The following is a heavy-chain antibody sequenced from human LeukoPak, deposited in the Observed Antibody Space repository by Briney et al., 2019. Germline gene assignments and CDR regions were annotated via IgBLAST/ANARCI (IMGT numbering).Heavy chain of an antibody. D-gene: IGHD6-19*01. J-gene: IGHJ4*02. Sequence: GGSLRLSCAASGLTFSKSYMSWVRQAPGKGLESVSVIYSGGSTYYADSVRGRFTISRDNSKNTLYLQMNSLRTEDTAMYYCTTSPVPGIDYWGQGIQVTVSS. V-gene: IGHV3-53*01. CDR3: TTSPVPGIDY. CDR1: GLTFSKSY. CDR2: IYSGGST.